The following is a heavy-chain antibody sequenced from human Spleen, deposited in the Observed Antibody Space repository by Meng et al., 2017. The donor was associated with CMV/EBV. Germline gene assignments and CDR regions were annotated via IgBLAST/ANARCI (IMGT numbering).Heavy chain of an antibody. CDR1: GGTFSSYT. Sequence: SVKVSCKASGGTFSSYTISWVRQAPGQGLEWMGRIIPILGIANYAQKFQGRVTMTRDTSISTAYMELSRLRSDDTAVYYCARADVVVPAATGDYWGQGTLVTVPQ. CDR2: IIPILGIA. J-gene: IGHJ4*02. D-gene: IGHD2-2*01. CDR3: ARADVVVPAATGDY. V-gene: IGHV1-69*02.